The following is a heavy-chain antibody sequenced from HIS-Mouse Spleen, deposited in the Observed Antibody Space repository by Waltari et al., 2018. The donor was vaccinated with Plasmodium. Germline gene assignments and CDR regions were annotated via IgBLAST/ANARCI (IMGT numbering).Heavy chain of an antibody. CDR3: ASSWYWYFDL. Sequence: EVQLVESGGGLVKPGGSLRLSCAASGFTCGSYGMSGVRQAPGKGLEWVANIKQDGSEKYYVDSVKGRFTISRDNAKNSLYLQMNSLRAEDTAVYYCASSWYWYFDLWGRGTLVTVSS. CDR2: IKQDGSEK. D-gene: IGHD6-13*01. J-gene: IGHJ2*01. CDR1: GFTCGSYG. V-gene: IGHV3-7*01.